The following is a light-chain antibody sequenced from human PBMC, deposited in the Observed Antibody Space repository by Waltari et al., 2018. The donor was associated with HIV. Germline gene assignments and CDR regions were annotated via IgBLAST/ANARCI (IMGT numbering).Light chain of an antibody. CDR3: QQYYSTLWT. Sequence: IVMTQSPNSLAVSLGERATINCKSSQSLFYGSNNKNYLAWYQQKAGQPPRLLFYWASTRQSGVPDRFSGGGSGAEFTLTINSLQAEDVAIYYCQQYYSTLWTFGQGTRVEI. V-gene: IGKV4-1*01. J-gene: IGKJ1*01. CDR2: WAS. CDR1: QSLFYGSNNKNY.